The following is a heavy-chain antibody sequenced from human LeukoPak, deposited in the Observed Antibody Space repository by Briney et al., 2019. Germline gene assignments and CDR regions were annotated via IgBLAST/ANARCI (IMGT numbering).Heavy chain of an antibody. V-gene: IGHV1-46*01. Sequence: ASVKVSCKASGYTFTSYYMHWVRQAPGQGLEWMGIINPSGGSTSYAQKFQGRVTMTRDTSTSTVYMELSSLRSEDTAVYYCARGAGPTRGGSPWYFDLWGRGTLVTVSS. CDR3: ARGAGPTRGGSPWYFDL. CDR1: GYTFTSYY. J-gene: IGHJ2*01. D-gene: IGHD1-26*01. CDR2: INPSGGST.